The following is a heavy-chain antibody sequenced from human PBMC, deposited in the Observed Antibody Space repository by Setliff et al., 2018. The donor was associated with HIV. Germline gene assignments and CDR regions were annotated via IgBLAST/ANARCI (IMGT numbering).Heavy chain of an antibody. D-gene: IGHD6-6*01. CDR1: AYSINSGYY. CDR2: IYHSGST. CDR3: ARGYSSSLGWFDP. Sequence: PSETLSLTCAVSAYSINSGYYWGWIRQSPGKGLEWIASIYHSGSTYYNPSLKSRVSISVDTSKNQFSLKLSSVTAADTAVYYCARGYSSSLGWFDPWGQGTLVTVSS. V-gene: IGHV4-38-2*01. J-gene: IGHJ5*02.